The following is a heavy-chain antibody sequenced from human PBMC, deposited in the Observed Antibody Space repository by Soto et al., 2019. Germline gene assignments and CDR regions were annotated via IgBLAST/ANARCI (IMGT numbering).Heavy chain of an antibody. Sequence: QVQLVESGGGVVQPGRSLRLSCAASGFTFSSYAMHWVRQAPGKGLEWVAVISYDGSNKYYADSVKGRFTISRDNSKNPLYLHMNSLRAEDTAVYYRARERSGGSCYFDYWGQGTLVTVSS. V-gene: IGHV3-30-3*01. CDR3: ARERSGGSCYFDY. D-gene: IGHD2-15*01. CDR1: GFTFSSYA. J-gene: IGHJ4*02. CDR2: ISYDGSNK.